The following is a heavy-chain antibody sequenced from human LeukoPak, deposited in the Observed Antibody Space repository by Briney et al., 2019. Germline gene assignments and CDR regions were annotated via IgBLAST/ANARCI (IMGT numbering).Heavy chain of an antibody. Sequence: GGSLRLSCVASGFPFSSYWMTWVRQAPGKGLEWLSTVSSNGGSTYYADSVKGRFTISRDNSKNTLSLQMNSLRAEDTAVYYCAKVGSVVIPATAGGHYWGQGTLVTVSS. CDR2: VSSNGGST. J-gene: IGHJ4*02. CDR3: AKVGSVVIPATAGGHY. V-gene: IGHV3-23*01. CDR1: GFPFSSYW. D-gene: IGHD2-2*01.